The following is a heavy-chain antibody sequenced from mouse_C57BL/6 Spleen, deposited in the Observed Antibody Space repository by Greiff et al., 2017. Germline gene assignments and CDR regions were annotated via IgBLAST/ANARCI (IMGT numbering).Heavy chain of an antibody. CDR3: AKNHYSNLDY. CDR1: GFSLTSYG. J-gene: IGHJ2*01. V-gene: IGHV2-5*01. D-gene: IGHD2-5*01. Sequence: VKLMESGPGLVQPSQSLSITCTVSGFSLTSYGVHWVRQSPGKGLEWLGVIWRGGSTDYNAAFMSRLSLTKDNSKSQVFFKMNSLQADDTAIYYCAKNHYSNLDYWGQGTTLTVSS. CDR2: IWRGGST.